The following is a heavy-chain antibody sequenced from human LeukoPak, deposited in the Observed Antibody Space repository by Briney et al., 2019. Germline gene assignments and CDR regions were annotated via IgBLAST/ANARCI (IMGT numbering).Heavy chain of an antibody. Sequence: SVKVSCKASGGTFSSYAISWVRQAPGQGLEWMGGIIPIFGTANYAQKFQGRVTITTDESTSTAYMELSSLRSDDTAVYYCARVLQDDYVWGTYRPFDYWGQGTLVTVSS. CDR3: ARVLQDDYVWGTYRPFDY. J-gene: IGHJ4*02. V-gene: IGHV1-69*05. D-gene: IGHD3-16*02. CDR2: IIPIFGTA. CDR1: GGTFSSYA.